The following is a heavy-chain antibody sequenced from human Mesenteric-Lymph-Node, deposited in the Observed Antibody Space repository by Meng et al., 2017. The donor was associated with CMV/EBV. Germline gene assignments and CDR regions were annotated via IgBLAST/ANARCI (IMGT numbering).Heavy chain of an antibody. J-gene: IGHJ5*02. Sequence: SGFTFNNYWMHWVRQAPGKGLVWVSRINTDGSSTNYADFVKGRFTISRDNAKKTLYLQMNSLRAEDTAVYYCTRDFGSFYRAYNWFDPWGRGTLVTVSS. D-gene: IGHD3-16*02. CDR2: INTDGSST. CDR3: TRDFGSFYRAYNWFDP. CDR1: GFTFNNYW. V-gene: IGHV3-74*01.